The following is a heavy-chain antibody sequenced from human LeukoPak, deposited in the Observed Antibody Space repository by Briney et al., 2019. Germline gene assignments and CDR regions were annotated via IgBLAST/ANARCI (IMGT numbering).Heavy chain of an antibody. Sequence: SETLSLTCAVYGASFSDSYGSWIRQSPEKGLEWMGEINNSGSTSYNPSLNSRVIMSVDRSKNQFSLRLTSVTAADTAVYYCARGRYGPRLGNWGQGTLVTVSS. V-gene: IGHV4-34*01. D-gene: IGHD3-16*01. CDR3: ARGRYGPRLGN. CDR2: INNSGST. CDR1: GASFSDSY. J-gene: IGHJ4*02.